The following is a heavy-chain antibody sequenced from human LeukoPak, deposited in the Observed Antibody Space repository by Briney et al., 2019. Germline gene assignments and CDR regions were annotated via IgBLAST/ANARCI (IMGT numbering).Heavy chain of an antibody. V-gene: IGHV3-23*01. CDR3: AKDFRLYSSEVGY. Sequence: GGSLRLSCAASGFTFSSYAMSWVRQAPGKGLEWVSAISGSGGSTYYADSVEGRFTISRDNPKNTLYLQMNSLRAEDTAVYYCAKDFRLYSSEVGYWGQGTLVTVSS. CDR2: ISGSGGST. CDR1: GFTFSSYA. J-gene: IGHJ4*02. D-gene: IGHD6-19*01.